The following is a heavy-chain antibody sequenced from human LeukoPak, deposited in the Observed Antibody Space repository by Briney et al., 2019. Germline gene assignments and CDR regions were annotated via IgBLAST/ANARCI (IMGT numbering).Heavy chain of an antibody. V-gene: IGHV4-4*07. CDR3: ARAGGLGTYYPNWFDP. D-gene: IGHD3-10*01. CDR1: GASISNYY. Sequence: SETQSLTCTVSGASISNYYWAWVRQPAGKGLEWIGRIYTSGSTNYNPSLKSRVTISVDTSKNQFSLKLNSVTAADTAFYYCARAGGLGTYYPNWFDPWGQGTLVTVSS. J-gene: IGHJ5*02. CDR2: IYTSGST.